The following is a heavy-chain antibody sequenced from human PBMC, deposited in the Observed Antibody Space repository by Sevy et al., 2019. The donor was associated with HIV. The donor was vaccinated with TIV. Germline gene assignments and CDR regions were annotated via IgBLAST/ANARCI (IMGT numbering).Heavy chain of an antibody. CDR1: GGTFSSYA. J-gene: IGHJ3*02. Sequence: ASVKVSCKASGGTFSSYAISWVRQAPGQGLEWMGGIIPIFGTANYAQKFQGRVTITADESTSTAYMELSSLRSEDTAVYYCARRYCSGGSCYFDAFDIWGQGTMVTVSS. V-gene: IGHV1-69*13. CDR2: IIPIFGTA. D-gene: IGHD2-15*01. CDR3: ARRYCSGGSCYFDAFDI.